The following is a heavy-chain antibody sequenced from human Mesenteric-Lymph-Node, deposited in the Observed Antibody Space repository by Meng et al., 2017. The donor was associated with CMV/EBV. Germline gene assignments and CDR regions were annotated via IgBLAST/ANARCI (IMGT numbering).Heavy chain of an antibody. Sequence: GGSLRLSCAASGFNVYSNYMTWVRQAPGKGLEWVSSISSSSSYMYYADSVKGRFTISRDNAKNSLYLQMNSLRAEDTAVYYCASEPTGEYSSSSGAGDYWGQGTLVTVSS. CDR1: GFNVYSNY. CDR3: ASEPTGEYSSSSGAGDY. CDR2: ISSSSSYM. J-gene: IGHJ4*02. V-gene: IGHV3-21*01. D-gene: IGHD6-6*01.